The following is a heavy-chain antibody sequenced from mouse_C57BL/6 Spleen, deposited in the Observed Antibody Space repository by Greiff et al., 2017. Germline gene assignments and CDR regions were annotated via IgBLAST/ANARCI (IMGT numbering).Heavy chain of an antibody. Sequence: EVQLQQSGPELVKPGASVKISCKASGYTFTDYYMNWVKQSHGKSLEWIGDINPNNGGTSYNQKFKGKATLTVDKSSSTAYMELRSLTSEDSAVYYCARDDYAGSMDYWGQGTSVTVSS. CDR3: ARDDYAGSMDY. CDR2: INPNNGGT. D-gene: IGHD2-4*01. J-gene: IGHJ4*01. V-gene: IGHV1-26*01. CDR1: GYTFTDYY.